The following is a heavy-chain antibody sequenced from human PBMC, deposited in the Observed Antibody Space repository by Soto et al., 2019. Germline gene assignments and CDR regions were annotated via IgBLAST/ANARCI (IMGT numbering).Heavy chain of an antibody. Sequence: QVQLQESGPGLVRPSETLSLTCDVSGGTMSGFCWSWIRQSPGKGLEWIGHVYYSGATDYNPSLKSLVTISEDTSRRQFSLKLNSVSAADTAVYYCARGGTAARRPGFYFFYMDVWGKGTTVTV. CDR1: GGTMSGFC. V-gene: IGHV4-59*01. CDR3: ARGGTAARRPGFYFFYMDV. D-gene: IGHD6-6*01. J-gene: IGHJ6*03. CDR2: VYYSGAT.